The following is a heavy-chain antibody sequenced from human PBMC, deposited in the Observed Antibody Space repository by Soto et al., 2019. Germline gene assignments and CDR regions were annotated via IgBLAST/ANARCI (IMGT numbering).Heavy chain of an antibody. J-gene: IGHJ1*01. Sequence: QVQLVQSGAEAKKPGSSVKVSCKASGGTFSSYASSWVRQAPGQGLEWMGGIIPIFGTANYAQKFQGRVTITADESTSTAYMELSSLRSEDTAVYYCARDSLDGYMGYFQHWGQGTMVTVSS. V-gene: IGHV1-69*01. D-gene: IGHD5-12*01. CDR1: GGTFSSYA. CDR3: ARDSLDGYMGYFQH. CDR2: IIPIFGTA.